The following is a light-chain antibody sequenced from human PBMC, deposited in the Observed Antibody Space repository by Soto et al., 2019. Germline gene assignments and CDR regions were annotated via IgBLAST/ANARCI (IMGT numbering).Light chain of an antibody. CDR3: QQYNSYSPYS. V-gene: IGKV1-5*03. CDR1: QSISTW. Sequence: DIQMTQSPSTLSASVGDRATFTCRATQSISTWLAWYQQKPGKAPQLLIHKSSSLESGVPSRFSGSRSGTEFTLTISSLQPEDFATYYCQQYNSYSPYSFGQGTKLEIK. J-gene: IGKJ2*03. CDR2: KSS.